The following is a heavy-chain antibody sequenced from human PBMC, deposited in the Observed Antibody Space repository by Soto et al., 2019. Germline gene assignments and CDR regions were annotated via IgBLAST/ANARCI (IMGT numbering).Heavy chain of an antibody. CDR1: GFTFSSYA. CDR3: AREDSSGWYGGEYFQH. CDR2: ISYDGSNK. J-gene: IGHJ1*01. Sequence: QVQLVESGGGVVQPGRSLRLSCAASGFTFSSYAMHWLRQAPGKGLEWVAVISYDGSNKYYADSVKGRFTISRDNSKNTLYLQMNSLRAEDTAVYYCAREDSSGWYGGEYFQHWGQGTLVTVSS. D-gene: IGHD6-19*01. V-gene: IGHV3-30-3*01.